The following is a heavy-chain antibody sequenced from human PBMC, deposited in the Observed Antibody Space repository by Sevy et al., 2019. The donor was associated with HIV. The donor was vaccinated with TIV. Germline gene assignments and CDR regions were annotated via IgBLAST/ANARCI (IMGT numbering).Heavy chain of an antibody. CDR3: GHIAVAREGEYYFDY. D-gene: IGHD6-19*01. J-gene: IGHJ4*02. CDR1: NYSISSGYF. Sequence: SETLSLTCTVSNYSISSGYFWGWIRQPPGKGLEWIGSIYHSGRTYYNPSLKSRVTVSVDTAKNQFSLKLSSVTAADTAVYYCGHIAVAREGEYYFDYWGQRTLVTVSS. V-gene: IGHV4-38-2*02. CDR2: IYHSGRT.